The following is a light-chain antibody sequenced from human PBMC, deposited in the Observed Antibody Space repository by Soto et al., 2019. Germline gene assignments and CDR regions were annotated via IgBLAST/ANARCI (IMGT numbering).Light chain of an antibody. CDR1: QSVSSSY. CDR2: GAS. Sequence: EVVLTQSPGTRSLAPGERATLSFGAIQSVSSSYLAWYQQKPGQAPRLLIYGASSRATGIPDRFSGSGSGTDFTLTISRLEPEDFAVYYCQQYGSSPPKTFGQGTKVDI. V-gene: IGKV3-20*01. CDR3: QQYGSSPPKT. J-gene: IGKJ1*01.